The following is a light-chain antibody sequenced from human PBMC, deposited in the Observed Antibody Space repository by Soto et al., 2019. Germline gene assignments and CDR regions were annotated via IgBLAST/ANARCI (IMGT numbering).Light chain of an antibody. CDR1: SSDVGGYNY. Sequence: QSVLTQPASVSGTPGQSITISCTGTSSDVGGYNYVSWYQQHPGKAPKLMIYDVSNRTSGVSNRFSGSKSVNTASLTISWLQAEDEADYYCSSYTSSSTVVFGGGTKLTVL. CDR3: SSYTSSSTVV. V-gene: IGLV2-14*01. J-gene: IGLJ2*01. CDR2: DVS.